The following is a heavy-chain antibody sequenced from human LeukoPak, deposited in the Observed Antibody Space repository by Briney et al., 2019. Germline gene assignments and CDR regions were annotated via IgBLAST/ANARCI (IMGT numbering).Heavy chain of an antibody. D-gene: IGHD3-16*01. CDR3: ARMITFGGVSFDY. CDR2: ISGSGGST. J-gene: IGHJ4*02. Sequence: GSLRLSCAASGFTFSSYAMSWVRQAPGKGLEWVSAISGSGGSTYYADSVKGRFTISRDNSKNTLYLQMNSLRAEDTAVYYCARMITFGGVSFDYWGQGTLVTASS. V-gene: IGHV3-23*01. CDR1: GFTFSSYA.